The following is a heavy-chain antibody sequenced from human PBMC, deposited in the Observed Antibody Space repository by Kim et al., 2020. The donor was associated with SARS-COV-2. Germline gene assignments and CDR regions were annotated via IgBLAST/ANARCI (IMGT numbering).Heavy chain of an antibody. CDR3: AKASGDSNY. CDR2: ISSDGRNK. Sequence: GGSLRLSCAASGFTFSNYGMHWVRQAPGKGLEWVAVISSDGRNKYYADSVKGRVTISRDNSKNTLYLQMNSLRAEDTAVYYCAKASGDSNYWGQGTLVTVCS. J-gene: IGHJ4*02. CDR1: GFTFSNYG. V-gene: IGHV3-30*18. D-gene: IGHD3-22*01.